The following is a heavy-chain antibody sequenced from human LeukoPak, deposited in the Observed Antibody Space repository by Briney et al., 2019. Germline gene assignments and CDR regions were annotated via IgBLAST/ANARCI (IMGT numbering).Heavy chain of an antibody. V-gene: IGHV4-39*07. CDR1: GGSISSSSYY. CDR2: IYYSGST. J-gene: IGHJ4*02. D-gene: IGHD3-16*01. CDR3: ARGQRTVWGSSYYFDY. Sequence: SETLSLTCTVSGGSISSSSYYWGWIRQPPGKGLEWIGSIYYSGSTNYNPSLKSRVTISIDTSKNHFSLKLSSVTAADTAAYYCARGQRTVWGSSYYFDYWGQGTLVAVSS.